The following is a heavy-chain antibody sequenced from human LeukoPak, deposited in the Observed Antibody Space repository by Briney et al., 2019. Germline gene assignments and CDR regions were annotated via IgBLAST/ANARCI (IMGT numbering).Heavy chain of an antibody. CDR3: ARGLSTYWGKDFLNWFDP. Sequence: GASVKVSCKASGYSFTNYDINWVRQAAGQGLEWMGWVNPNNGDAGFSQKFQGRVTLTSNTSLTTAYMELTSLTSEDTAVYYCARGLSTYWGKDFLNWFDPWGQGTLVTVSS. D-gene: IGHD7-27*01. J-gene: IGHJ5*02. CDR1: GYSFTNYD. V-gene: IGHV1-8*02. CDR2: VNPNNGDA.